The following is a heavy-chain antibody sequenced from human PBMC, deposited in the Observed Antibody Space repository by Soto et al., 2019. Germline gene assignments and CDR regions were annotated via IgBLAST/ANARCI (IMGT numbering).Heavy chain of an antibody. CDR2: IYATGTT. CDR1: GASISGFY. CDR3: VRDGTKTLRDWLDP. Sequence: SETLSLTCTVSGASISGFYWSWIRKSAGKGLEWIGRIYATGTTDYNPSLKSRVMMSVDTSKKQFSLKLGSVTAADTAVYYCVRDGTKTLRDWLDPWGQGISVTVYS. V-gene: IGHV4-4*07. J-gene: IGHJ5*02. D-gene: IGHD1-1*01.